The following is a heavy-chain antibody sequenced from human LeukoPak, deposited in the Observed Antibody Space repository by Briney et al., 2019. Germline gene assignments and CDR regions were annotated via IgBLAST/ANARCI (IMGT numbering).Heavy chain of an antibody. D-gene: IGHD2-21*01. CDR1: GFTFADYA. V-gene: IGHV3-49*03. Sequence: GGSLTLSCSASGFTFADYAFIWFRQAPGKGLEGAAFIRSEPYGGTTEYAASVKGRFIISRDDYKSVAYLQMSSLKTEDTGVYYRSRISKSSLGLYFYYMDVWGKGTTVTVSS. CDR3: SRISKSSLGLYFYYMDV. CDR2: IRSEPYGGTT. J-gene: IGHJ6*03.